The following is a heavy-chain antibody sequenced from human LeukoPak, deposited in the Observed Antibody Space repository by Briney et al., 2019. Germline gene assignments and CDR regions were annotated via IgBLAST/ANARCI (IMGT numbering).Heavy chain of an antibody. CDR3: ARHGERSGYYRSPSSFDY. CDR1: GGSISSSSYY. J-gene: IGHJ4*02. D-gene: IGHD3-22*01. CDR2: IYYSGST. V-gene: IGHV4-39*01. Sequence: SETLSLTCTVSGGSISSSSYYWGWIRQPPGKGLEWIGSIYYSGSTYYNPSLKSRVTISVDTSKNQFSLKLSSVTAVDTAVYYCARHGERSGYYRSPSSFDYWGQGTLVTVSS.